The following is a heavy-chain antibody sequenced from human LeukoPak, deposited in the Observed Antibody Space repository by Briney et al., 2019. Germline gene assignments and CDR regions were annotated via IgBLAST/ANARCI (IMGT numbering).Heavy chain of an antibody. V-gene: IGHV4-59*01. CDR3: AREGCSSTSCYPGEKNWFDP. CDR2: IYYSGST. Sequence: SETLSLTCTVSGGSISSYYWSWIRRPPGKGLEWIGYIYYSGSTNYNPSLKSRVTISVDTSKNQFSLKLSSVTAADTAVYYCAREGCSSTSCYPGEKNWFDPWGQGTLVTVSS. D-gene: IGHD2-2*01. J-gene: IGHJ5*02. CDR1: GGSISSYY.